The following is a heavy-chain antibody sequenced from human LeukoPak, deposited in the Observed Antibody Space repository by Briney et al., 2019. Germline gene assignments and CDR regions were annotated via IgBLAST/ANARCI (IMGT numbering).Heavy chain of an antibody. J-gene: IGHJ5*02. Sequence: GGSLRLSCAASGFTFSSYAMSWVRQAPGKGLEWVSAISGSGGSTYYADSVKGRFTIPRDNSKNTLYLQMNSLRAEDTAVYYCAKDPRNYDFWSGSWFDPWGQGTLVTFSS. CDR1: GFTFSSYA. CDR3: AKDPRNYDFWSGSWFDP. V-gene: IGHV3-23*01. D-gene: IGHD3-3*01. CDR2: ISGSGGST.